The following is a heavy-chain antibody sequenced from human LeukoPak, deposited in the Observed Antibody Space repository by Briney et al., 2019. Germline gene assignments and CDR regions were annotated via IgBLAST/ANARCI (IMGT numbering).Heavy chain of an antibody. CDR3: ARLFGSGWPGYFYYAMDV. Sequence: GGSLRLSCAAAGFSFSDYYMSWVRQAPGKGLEWVSVAYSDGNTYYAGSVKGRFTISRDNSKNTLFLQMNSLRAEDTAVYYCARLFGSGWPGYFYYAMDVWGQGTTVAVSS. V-gene: IGHV3-66*04. CDR1: GFSFSDYY. J-gene: IGHJ6*02. D-gene: IGHD6-19*01. CDR2: AYSDGNT.